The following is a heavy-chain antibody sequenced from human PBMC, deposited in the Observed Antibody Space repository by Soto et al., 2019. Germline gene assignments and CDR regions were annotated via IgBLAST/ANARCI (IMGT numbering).Heavy chain of an antibody. J-gene: IGHJ3*02. CDR2: IYWDDDK. D-gene: IGHD2-2*03. Sequence: QITLKESGPTLVKPTQTLTLTCTFSGFSLSTSGVGVGWIRQPPGKALEWLALIYWDDDKRYSPSLKSRLTITKDTSKNQVVLTMTNMDPVDTATYYCAHRRGASGYCSSTSCSYAFDIWGQGTMVTVSS. CDR1: GFSLSTSGVG. V-gene: IGHV2-5*02. CDR3: AHRRGASGYCSSTSCSYAFDI.